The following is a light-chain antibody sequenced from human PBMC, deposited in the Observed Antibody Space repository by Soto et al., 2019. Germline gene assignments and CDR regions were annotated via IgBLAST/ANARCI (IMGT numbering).Light chain of an antibody. CDR3: RSYTSSSSYV. V-gene: IGLV2-14*01. Sequence: QSALTQRASVSGSPGQSITISCTGTSSDVGGYNYVSWYQQHPGKAPKLMIYEVSNRPSGVSNRFSGSMSGNTASLTISGLQAEDEADYYCRSYTSSSSYVFGTGTKVTV. CDR1: SSDVGGYNY. CDR2: EVS. J-gene: IGLJ1*01.